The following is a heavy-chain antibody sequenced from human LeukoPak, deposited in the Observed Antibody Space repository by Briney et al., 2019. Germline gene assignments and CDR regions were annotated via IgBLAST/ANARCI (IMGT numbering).Heavy chain of an antibody. D-gene: IGHD1-26*01. V-gene: IGHV3-21*01. CDR2: ISSSSSYI. Sequence: GGSLRLSCAASGFTFSSYSMNWVRQAPGKGLEWVSSISSSSSYIYYADSVKGRFTISRDNAKNSLYLQMNSLRAEDTAVYYCARDPEWELGGTADAFDIWGQGTMVTASS. J-gene: IGHJ3*02. CDR3: ARDPEWELGGTADAFDI. CDR1: GFTFSSYS.